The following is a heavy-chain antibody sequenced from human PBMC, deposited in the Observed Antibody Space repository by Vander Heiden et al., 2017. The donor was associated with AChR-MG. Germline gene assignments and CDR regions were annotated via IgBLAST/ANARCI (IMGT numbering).Heavy chain of an antibody. CDR3: ARDGYYYDSADGRSN. CDR2: IKQDGSEK. D-gene: IGHD3-22*01. V-gene: IGHV3-7*01. Sequence: EVQLVESGGGLVQPGGSLRLSCAASGFTFSGYWMSGVRQAPGKGLEWVANIKQDGSEKYYVDSVKGRFTISRDNAKNSLYLQMNSLRAEDTAVYYCARDGYYYDSADGRSNWGQGTLVTVSS. CDR1: GFTFSGYW. J-gene: IGHJ4*02.